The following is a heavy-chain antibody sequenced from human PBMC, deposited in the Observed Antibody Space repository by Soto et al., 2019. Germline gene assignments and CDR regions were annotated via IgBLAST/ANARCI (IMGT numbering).Heavy chain of an antibody. Sequence: QITLNESGPTVVRPTETLTLTCRFSGFSLTTSGVVVGWIRQSPGKAPEWLALIYWDDDKRYSASLKSRLTNTKDTSKNQVVLTVSDLDPTDTATYYCAHRVLRTVFGLVTTTAIYFDSWGQGTPVAVSS. V-gene: IGHV2-5*02. J-gene: IGHJ4*02. D-gene: IGHD3-3*01. CDR1: GFSLTTSGVV. CDR2: IYWDDDK. CDR3: AHRVLRTVFGLVTTTAIYFDS.